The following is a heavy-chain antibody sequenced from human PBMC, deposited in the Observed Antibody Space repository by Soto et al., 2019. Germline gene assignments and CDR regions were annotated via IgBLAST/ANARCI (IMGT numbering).Heavy chain of an antibody. J-gene: IGHJ1*01. Sequence: PGGSLRLSCAASGFTFSSYAMSWVRQAPGKGLEWIGSIYYSGSTYYNPSLKSRVTISVDTSKNQFSLKLSSVTAADTAVYYCARGVAAAVEYCQHWGQGTLVTVSS. D-gene: IGHD6-13*01. CDR3: ARGVAAAVEYCQH. CDR1: GFTFSSYA. CDR2: IYYSGST. V-gene: IGHV4-39*01.